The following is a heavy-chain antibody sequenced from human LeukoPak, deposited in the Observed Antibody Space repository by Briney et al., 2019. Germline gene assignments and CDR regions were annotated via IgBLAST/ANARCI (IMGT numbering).Heavy chain of an antibody. CDR1: GFTFSSYA. CDR2: LSGSGGST. J-gene: IGHJ4*02. D-gene: IGHD3-22*01. Sequence: GGSLRLSCAASGFTFSSYAMSWVRQAPGKGLEWVSALSGSGGSTYFADSVKGRFTISRDNSKSTLDLQMNSLRAEDTAVYYCAKAPYESTVYYYYDYWGQGTLVTVSS. V-gene: IGHV3-23*01. CDR3: AKAPYESTVYYYYDY.